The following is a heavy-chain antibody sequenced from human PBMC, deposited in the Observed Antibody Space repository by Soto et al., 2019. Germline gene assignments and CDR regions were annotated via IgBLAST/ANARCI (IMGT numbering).Heavy chain of an antibody. D-gene: IGHD3-16*01. V-gene: IGHV3-33*01. CDR1: GFSFSDYV. J-gene: IGHJ4*02. CDR2: MWYHGRDL. Sequence: QVQLVESGGGVVQPGRSLRLSCAASGFSFSDYVMHWVRQAPGKGLDWVAVMWYHGRDLFYADSVKGRFTISRDNSKNTLYLQINSLRAEDTAVYYCARDKGGQSGNFIFDTWGQGTLVTVSS. CDR3: ARDKGGQSGNFIFDT.